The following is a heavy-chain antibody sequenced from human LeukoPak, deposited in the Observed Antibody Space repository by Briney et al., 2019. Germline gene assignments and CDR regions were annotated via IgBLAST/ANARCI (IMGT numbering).Heavy chain of an antibody. CDR1: GFTFSAYG. CDR3: AMGPYYYDSSGYYY. J-gene: IGHJ4*02. Sequence: GGSLRLSCAASGFTFSAYGMSWVRQAPGKGLVWVSRINSDGSSTSYADSVKGRFTISRDDAKNTLYLQMNSLRAEDTAVYYCAMGPYYYDSSGYYYWGQGTLVTVSS. V-gene: IGHV3-74*01. D-gene: IGHD3-22*01. CDR2: INSDGSST.